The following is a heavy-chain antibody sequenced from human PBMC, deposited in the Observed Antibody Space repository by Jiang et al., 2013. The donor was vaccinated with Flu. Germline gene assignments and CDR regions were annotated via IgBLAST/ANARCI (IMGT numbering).Heavy chain of an antibody. CDR1: GYTFTDYW. Sequence: AEVKKPGESLKISCKTSGYTFTDYWIAWVRQMPGKGLEWMGIMYPGDSETRYIPSFQGQVTISVDKSISTAYLQWNSLKASDTAVYYCARGGSSTPVNPNHFWGQGNPGHRLL. V-gene: IGHV5-51*01. D-gene: IGHD1-14*01. CDR2: MYPGDSET. CDR3: ARGGSSTPVNPNHF. J-gene: IGHJ4*02.